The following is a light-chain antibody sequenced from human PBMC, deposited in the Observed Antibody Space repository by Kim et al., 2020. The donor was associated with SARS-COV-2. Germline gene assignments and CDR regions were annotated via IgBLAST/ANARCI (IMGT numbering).Light chain of an antibody. CDR2: DVY. CDR3: SSYTRTHTLL. J-gene: IGLJ2*01. CDR1: TTDH. V-gene: IGLV2-14*02. Sequence: QSALTQPASVSGSPGQSITISCTGTTTDHVSWYQQYPGKAPKLMIYDVYKWPSGVSHRFSGSKSDNTASLTISGLQADDEAAYYCSSYTRTHTLLFGGVTKVTVL.